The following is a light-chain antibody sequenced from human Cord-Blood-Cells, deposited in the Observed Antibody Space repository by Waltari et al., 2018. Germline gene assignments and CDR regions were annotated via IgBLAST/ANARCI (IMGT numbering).Light chain of an antibody. V-gene: IGLV2-14*01. J-gene: IGLJ2*01. Sequence: QSALTQPASVSGSHGQSITISCTGTSRDVGGYTYVSWYQQHPGTAPKLMIYDVSKRPSGVSNRFSGSKSGNTASLTISGLQAEDEADYYCSSYTGSSTVVFGGGTKLTVL. CDR1: SRDVGGYTY. CDR3: SSYTGSSTVV. CDR2: DVS.